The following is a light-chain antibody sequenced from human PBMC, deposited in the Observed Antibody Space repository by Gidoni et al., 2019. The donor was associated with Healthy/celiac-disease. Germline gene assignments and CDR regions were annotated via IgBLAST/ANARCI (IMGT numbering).Light chain of an antibody. CDR2: AAS. Sequence: DIQMTQSPSSLSASVGDRVTITCRASQSISSYLNWYQQKPGKAPKLLIYAASSLQSGVPSRFSGSGSGTDSTLTIRRLQPEDFATYYCQQSYSTPQSFGGXTKVEIK. J-gene: IGKJ4*01. CDR3: QQSYSTPQS. V-gene: IGKV1-39*01. CDR1: QSISSY.